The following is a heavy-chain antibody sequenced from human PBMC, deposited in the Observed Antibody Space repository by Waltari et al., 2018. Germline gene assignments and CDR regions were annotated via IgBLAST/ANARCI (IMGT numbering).Heavy chain of an antibody. V-gene: IGHV4-4*02. CDR3: ASDRGRGLYLDS. Sequence: QVQLQESGPGLVKPSGTLSLTCTVSGDSISNNFFWSWVRQSPGKGLEWIGQVHQSGGSNYNPPLESRVTVSMDTSKNQFSLKMTSVTAADTAIYYCASDRGRGLYLDSWGQGTLVTVSP. D-gene: IGHD2-15*01. CDR1: GDSISNNFF. CDR2: VHQSGGS. J-gene: IGHJ4*02.